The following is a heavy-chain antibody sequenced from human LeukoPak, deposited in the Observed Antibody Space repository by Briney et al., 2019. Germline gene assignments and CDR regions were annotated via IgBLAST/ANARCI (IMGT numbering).Heavy chain of an antibody. V-gene: IGHV3-30*02. D-gene: IGHD3-10*01. CDR3: ANMRFGELLS. CDR2: KQYDGSDK. Sequence: PGGSLRLSCAASGFTYGMYWVRQAPGKGLEWVAFKQYDGSDKYYADSVRGRFTISRDNSKNTLSLQMNSLRAEDTAVYYCANMRFGELLSWGQGTLVTVSS. J-gene: IGHJ5*02. CDR1: GFTYG.